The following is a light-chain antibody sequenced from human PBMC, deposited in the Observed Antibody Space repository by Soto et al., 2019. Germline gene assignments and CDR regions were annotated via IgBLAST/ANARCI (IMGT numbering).Light chain of an antibody. CDR2: GAS. CDR3: QQYGRSPL. V-gene: IGKV3-20*01. CDR1: QSVSSSY. Sequence: ESVLTQSPGTLSLSPGERATLSCRASQSVSSSYLAWYQQKPGQAPRLLIYGASSRATGIPDRFSGSGSGTDFTLTISRLEPEDFAVYYCQQYGRSPLFGQGTKVDI. J-gene: IGKJ1*01.